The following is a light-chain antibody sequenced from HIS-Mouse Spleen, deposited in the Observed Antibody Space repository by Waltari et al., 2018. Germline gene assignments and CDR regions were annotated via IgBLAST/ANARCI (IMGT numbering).Light chain of an antibody. CDR2: INN. J-gene: IGLJ2*01. CDR1: SSNIGSNT. CDR3: AAWDDSLNGVV. V-gene: IGLV1-44*01. Sequence: QSVLTQPPSASGTPGQRVTISCSVSSSNIGSNTVNWYQQLPGTAPKLLIYINNQRPSGVPARFSGSKSGTSASLAISGLQSEDEADYYCAAWDDSLNGVVFGGGTKLTVL.